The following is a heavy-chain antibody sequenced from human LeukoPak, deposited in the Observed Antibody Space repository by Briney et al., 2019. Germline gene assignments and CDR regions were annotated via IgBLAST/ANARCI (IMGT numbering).Heavy chain of an antibody. CDR3: AKVVVAGPADYFDY. J-gene: IGHJ4*02. V-gene: IGHV3-11*01. D-gene: IGHD2-15*01. CDR2: ISSSGSTI. CDR1: GFTFSDYY. Sequence: GGSVTLSCASSGFTFSDYYMSWIRQAPGKGLEWVSYISSSGSTIYYADSVKGRFTISRDNAKNSLYLQMNSLRAEDTAVYYCAKVVVAGPADYFDYWGQGTLVTVSS.